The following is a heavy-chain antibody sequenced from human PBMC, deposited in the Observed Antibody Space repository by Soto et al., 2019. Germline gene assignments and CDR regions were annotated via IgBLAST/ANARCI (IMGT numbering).Heavy chain of an antibody. CDR1: GFTFGDYA. Sequence: GGSLRLSCTASGFTFGDYAMSWVRQAPGKGLEWVGFIRSKAYGGTTEYAASVKGRFTISRDDSNNTLYLQMTSLRAEDTALYYCAKSHKWSNPYSFDQWGQGTLVTVSS. V-gene: IGHV3-49*04. CDR2: IRSKAYGGTT. J-gene: IGHJ4*02. CDR3: AKSHKWSNPYSFDQ. D-gene: IGHD2-15*01.